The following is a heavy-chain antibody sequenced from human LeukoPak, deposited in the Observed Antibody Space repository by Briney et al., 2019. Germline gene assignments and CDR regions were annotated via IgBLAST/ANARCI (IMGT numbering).Heavy chain of an antibody. D-gene: IGHD2-21*02. CDR1: GCPFSSYH. CDR2: IYTSGST. Sequence: AETLSLTCTVSGCPFSSYHWSWIRQPAGKGLEWIGRIYTSGSTNDNPSLESRVTMFLGTSKKHFSLTLSHVTAADTAVFYCARDGVVTLYDYWGQGTLVTVSS. CDR3: ARDGVVTLYDY. V-gene: IGHV4-4*07. J-gene: IGHJ4*02.